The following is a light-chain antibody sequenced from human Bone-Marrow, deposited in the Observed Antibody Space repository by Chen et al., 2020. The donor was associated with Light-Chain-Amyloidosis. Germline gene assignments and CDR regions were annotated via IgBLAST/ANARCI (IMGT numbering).Light chain of an antibody. Sequence: SYVLTQPSSVSVAPGQTATIACGGNNIGSTSVHWYQQTPGQAPLLVVYDDSDRHSGIPERLSGSNAGNTATLTIIRVEAGDEADYYCQVWDRSSNRPVLGGGTKLSVL. CDR1: NIGSTS. V-gene: IGLV3-21*02. J-gene: IGLJ3*02. CDR3: QVWDRSSNRPV. CDR2: DDS.